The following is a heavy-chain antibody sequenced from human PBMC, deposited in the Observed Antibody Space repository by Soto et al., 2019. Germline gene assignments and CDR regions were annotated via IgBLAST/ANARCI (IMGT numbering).Heavy chain of an antibody. CDR1: GYTFTSYD. J-gene: IGHJ6*02. CDR2: MNPNSGNT. D-gene: IGHD3-22*01. V-gene: IGHV1-8*01. CDR3: ARVRRYYDSSGYYLGYYYYYGMDV. Sequence: QVQLVQSGAEVKKPGASVKVSCKASGYTFTSYDINWVRQATGQGLEWMGWMNPNSGNTGYAQKFQGRVTMTRNTSISTAYMELSSLRSEDTAVYYCARVRRYYDSSGYYLGYYYYYGMDVWRQGTTVTVSS.